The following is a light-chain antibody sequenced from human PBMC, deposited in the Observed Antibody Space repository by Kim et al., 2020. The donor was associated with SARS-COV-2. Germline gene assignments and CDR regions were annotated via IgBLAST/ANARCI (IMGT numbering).Light chain of an antibody. Sequence: MSPRERATLSCRASQTVYNDLAWYQQKPGQSPRLLFFGASTRATGIPARFSGSGSGTEFTLTITSLQSEDFALYYCQQYYNWPWTFGQGTKVDIK. CDR3: QQYYNWPWT. CDR2: GAS. J-gene: IGKJ1*01. V-gene: IGKV3-15*01. CDR1: QTVYND.